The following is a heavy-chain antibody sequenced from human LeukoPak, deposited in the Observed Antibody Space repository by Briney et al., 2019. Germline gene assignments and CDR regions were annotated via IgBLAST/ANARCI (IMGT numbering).Heavy chain of an antibody. J-gene: IGHJ4*02. Sequence: GGSLRLSCAASGFTFSDYYMSWVRQAPGKGLEWVANIKQDGSEKYYVDSVKGRFTISRDNAKNSLYLQMNSLRAEDTAVYYCARGRPSGSGSYLNYWGQGTLVTVSS. D-gene: IGHD3-10*01. CDR3: ARGRPSGSGSYLNY. V-gene: IGHV3-7*01. CDR2: IKQDGSEK. CDR1: GFTFSDYY.